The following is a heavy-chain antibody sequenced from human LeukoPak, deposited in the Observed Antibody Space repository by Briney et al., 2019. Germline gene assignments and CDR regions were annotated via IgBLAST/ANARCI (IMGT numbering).Heavy chain of an antibody. CDR3: ASRTFEVRTAWNPERV. CDR2: IWYDGSNK. V-gene: IGHV3-33*03. D-gene: IGHD1-1*01. CDR1: GFTFSSYG. Sequence: GGSLRLSCAASGFTFSSYGMHWVRQAPGKGLEWVAVIWYDGSNKYYADSVKGRFTISRDNVKKSLSLQMNSLTAEDTAVYYCASRTFEVRTAWNPERVWGQGTLVTVSS. J-gene: IGHJ4*02.